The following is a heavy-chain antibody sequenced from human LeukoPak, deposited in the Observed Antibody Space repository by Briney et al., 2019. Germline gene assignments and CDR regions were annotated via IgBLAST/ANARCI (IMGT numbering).Heavy chain of an antibody. CDR2: ISYDGSNQ. CDR3: ARDLLGGGDYGTNSGFDY. Sequence: GGSLRLSCAASGFTFSSYEMNWVRQAPGKGLEWVAVISYDGSNQYNTDSIKGRFTISRDNSKNTLYLQMNSLRAEDTAVYYCARDLLGGGDYGTNSGFDYWGQGTLVTVSS. D-gene: IGHD4-23*01. V-gene: IGHV3-30*04. J-gene: IGHJ4*02. CDR1: GFTFSSYE.